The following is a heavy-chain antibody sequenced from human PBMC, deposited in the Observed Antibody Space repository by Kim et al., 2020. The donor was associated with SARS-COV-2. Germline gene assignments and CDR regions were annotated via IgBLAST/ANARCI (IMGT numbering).Heavy chain of an antibody. CDR2: IWYDGSNK. CDR1: GFTFSSYG. V-gene: IGHV3-33*01. CDR3: ARDADYGDYVTLFDY. D-gene: IGHD4-17*01. J-gene: IGHJ4*02. Sequence: GGSLRLSCAASGFTFSSYGMHWVRQAPGKGLEWVAVIWYDGSNKYYADSVKGRFTISRDNSKNTLYLQMNSLRAEDTAVYYCARDADYGDYVTLFDYWGQGTLVTVSS.